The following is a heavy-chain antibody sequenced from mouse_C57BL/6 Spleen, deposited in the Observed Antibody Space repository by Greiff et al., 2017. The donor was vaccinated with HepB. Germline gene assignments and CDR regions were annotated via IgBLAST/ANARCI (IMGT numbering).Heavy chain of an antibody. CDR2: ISHKANGYTT. Sequence: EVKLLESGGGLVQPGGSLSLSCAASGFTFTDYYMSWVRQPPGKALEWLGFISHKANGYTTEYSSSVKGRFTISRDNSQSILYLQMSALRAEDSDTYSSASYEGLRAVAYWGKGTMVTVSA. CDR1: GFTFTDYY. V-gene: IGHV7-3*01. D-gene: IGHD2-4*01. J-gene: IGHJ3*01. CDR3: ASYEGLRAVAY.